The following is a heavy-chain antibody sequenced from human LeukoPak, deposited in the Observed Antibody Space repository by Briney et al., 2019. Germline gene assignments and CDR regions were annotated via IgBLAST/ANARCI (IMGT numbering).Heavy chain of an antibody. Sequence: PGGSLRLSCAASGFTVSSNYMSWVRQAPGKGLEWVSVIYSGGSTYYADSVKGRFTISRDNSKNTLYLQLNSLRAEDTAVYYCARPLRGSSWYSDAFDIWGQGTMVTVSS. V-gene: IGHV3-53*01. CDR3: ARPLRGSSWYSDAFDI. D-gene: IGHD6-13*01. CDR1: GFTVSSNY. J-gene: IGHJ3*02. CDR2: IYSGGST.